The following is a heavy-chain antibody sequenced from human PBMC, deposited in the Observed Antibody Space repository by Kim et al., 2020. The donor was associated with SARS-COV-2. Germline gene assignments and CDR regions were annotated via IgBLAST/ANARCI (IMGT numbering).Heavy chain of an antibody. CDR2: IYSGGST. CDR3: ARDLSNYDSSGPNRAYAFDI. V-gene: IGHV3-66*01. J-gene: IGHJ3*02. D-gene: IGHD3-22*01. CDR1: GFTVSSNY. Sequence: GGSLRLSCAASGFTVSSNYMSWVRQAPGKGLEWVSVIYSGGSTYYADSVKGRFTISRDNSKNTLYLQMNSLRAEDTAVYYCARDLSNYDSSGPNRAYAFDIWGQGTMVTVSS.